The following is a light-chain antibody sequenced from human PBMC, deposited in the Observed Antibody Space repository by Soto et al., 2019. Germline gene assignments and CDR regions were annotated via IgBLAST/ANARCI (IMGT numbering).Light chain of an antibody. CDR1: SSDVFNYNY. J-gene: IGLJ1*01. V-gene: IGLV2-14*01. CDR3: SSYISSSTLYV. CDR2: DVS. Sequence: QSALTQVASVSGSPGQSITISCTGTSSDVFNYNYVSWYQQHPGKAPKLIIYDVSNRPSGVSNRFSGSKSGNTASLTISGLQAEDEADYHCSSYISSSTLYVFGTGTKLTVL.